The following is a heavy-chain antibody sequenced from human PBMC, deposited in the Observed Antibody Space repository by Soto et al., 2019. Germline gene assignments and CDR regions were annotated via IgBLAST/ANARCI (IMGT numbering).Heavy chain of an antibody. CDR2: VRGDNGHR. J-gene: IGHJ5*02. CDR1: GYTFSTHG. Sequence: QVQLVQSGAAVKKPGASVKVSCKASGYTFSTHGISWVRQVPGQGLEWMGWVRGDNGHRNYAQSLQGRVPMTTDTSTNTAYMELRSLRSDDTAVYYCARGLGYCRSGTCYREWFDPWGQGTLVTVSS. CDR3: ARGLGYCRSGTCYREWFDP. D-gene: IGHD2-15*01. V-gene: IGHV1-18*01.